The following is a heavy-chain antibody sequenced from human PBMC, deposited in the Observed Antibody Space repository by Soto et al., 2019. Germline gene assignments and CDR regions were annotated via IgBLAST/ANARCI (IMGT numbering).Heavy chain of an antibody. CDR3: ARVRIVVVPADYGMDV. J-gene: IGHJ6*02. CDR2: ISAYNGNT. D-gene: IGHD2-2*01. CDR1: GYTFTSYG. Sequence: ASVKVSCKASGYTFTSYGISWVRQAPGQGLEWMGWISAYNGNTNYAQKLQSRNTMTTDTYTSTANMKQRSLRSGNTTENYYARVRIVVVPADYGMDVWGQGTTVTVSS. V-gene: IGHV1-18*01.